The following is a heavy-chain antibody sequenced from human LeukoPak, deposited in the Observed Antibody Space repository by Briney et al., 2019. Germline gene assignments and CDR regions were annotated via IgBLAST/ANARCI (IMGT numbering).Heavy chain of an antibody. CDR1: GYSFTSYW. Sequence: ESLKISCKGSGYSFTSYWIGWVRQMPGKGLEWMGIIYPGDSDTRYSPSFQGQVTISADKSISTAYLQWSSLKASDTAMYYCGRRRVSGDYEAFDIWAKGQWSPSLQ. J-gene: IGHJ3*02. CDR2: IYPGDSDT. CDR3: GRRRVSGDYEAFDI. V-gene: IGHV5-51*01. D-gene: IGHD4-17*01.